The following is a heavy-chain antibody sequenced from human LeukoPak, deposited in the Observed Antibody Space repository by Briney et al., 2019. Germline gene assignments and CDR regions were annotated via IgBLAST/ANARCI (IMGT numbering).Heavy chain of an antibody. D-gene: IGHD5-12*01. CDR2: ISYDGSNK. V-gene: IGHV3-30-3*01. CDR1: GFTFSSYA. J-gene: IGHJ4*02. Sequence: GGSLRLSCAASGFTFSSYAMHWVRQAPGKGLEWVAVISYDGSNKYYADFVKGRFTISRDNSKNTLYLQMNSLRAEDTAVYYCARVEMATITEMDYWGQGTLVTVSS. CDR3: ARVEMATITEMDY.